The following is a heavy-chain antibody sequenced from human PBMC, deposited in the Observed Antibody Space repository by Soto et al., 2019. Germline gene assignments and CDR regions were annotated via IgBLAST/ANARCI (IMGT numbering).Heavy chain of an antibody. CDR2: VSASNGKT. CDR3: AREAFGVQASWFDP. CDR1: GYIFTTYS. Sequence: QIQLVQSGSEVRMPGASVKVSCKASGYIFTTYSITWVRQAPGQGLEWMGWVSASNGKTNYAQKFEDRVTMTTDTSTTAAYMEWRRLRSDDTAVYYCAREAFGVQASWFDPWGQGTLVTVSS. D-gene: IGHD3-10*01. V-gene: IGHV1-18*01. J-gene: IGHJ5*02.